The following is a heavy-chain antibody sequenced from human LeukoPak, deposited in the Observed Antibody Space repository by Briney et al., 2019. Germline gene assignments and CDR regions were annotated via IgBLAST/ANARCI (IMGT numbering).Heavy chain of an antibody. J-gene: IGHJ4*02. D-gene: IGHD6-13*01. Sequence: ASVKVSCKASGGTFSSYAISWVRQAPGQGLEWMGGIIPIFGTANYAQKFQGRVTITADKSTSTAYMELSNLRSEDTAVYYCARSGQQLVRGAFDYWGQGTLVTVSS. CDR1: GGTFSSYA. CDR3: ARSGQQLVRGAFDY. CDR2: IIPIFGTA. V-gene: IGHV1-69*06.